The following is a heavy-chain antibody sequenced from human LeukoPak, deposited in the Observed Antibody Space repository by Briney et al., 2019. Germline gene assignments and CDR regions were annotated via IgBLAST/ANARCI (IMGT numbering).Heavy chain of an antibody. CDR3: ARVSGYNGYFDY. CDR1: GFTFSSYG. CDR2: IWYDGSNK. Sequence: PGGPLRLSCAASGFTFSSYGMHWVRQAPGKGLEGVAVIWYDGSNKYYADSVKGRFTISRDNSKNTLYLQMNSLRAEDTAVYYCARVSGYNGYFDYWGQGTLVTVSS. J-gene: IGHJ4*02. V-gene: IGHV3-33*01. D-gene: IGHD3-22*01.